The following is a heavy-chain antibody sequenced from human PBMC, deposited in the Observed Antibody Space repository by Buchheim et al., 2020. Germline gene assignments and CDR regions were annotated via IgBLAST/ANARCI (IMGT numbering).Heavy chain of an antibody. V-gene: IGHV3-21*01. CDR1: GFTFSSYS. J-gene: IGHJ6*02. Sequence: EVQLVESGGGLVKPGGSLRLSCAASGFTFSSYSMNWVRQAPGKGLEWVSSISSSSYIYYADSVKGRFTISRDNAKNSLYLQMNSLRAEDTAVYYCARDQKAGWVVVGFMDVWGQGTT. CDR3: ARDQKAGWVVVGFMDV. D-gene: IGHD2-15*01. CDR2: ISSSSYI.